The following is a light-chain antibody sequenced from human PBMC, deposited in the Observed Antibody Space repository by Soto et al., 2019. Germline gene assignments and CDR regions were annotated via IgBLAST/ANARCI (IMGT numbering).Light chain of an antibody. CDR2: EVS. CDR3: CSYAGSSTYVV. V-gene: IGLV2-23*02. J-gene: IGLJ2*01. CDR1: SRDVGNYNL. Sequence: QYALTQSASVSGSPGQSITISCTGSSRDVGNYNLVSWYQQHPGKAPKLMIYEVSKPPSGVANRFSGSKSGNTASLTISGLQAEDEADYYCCSYAGSSTYVVFGGGTKLTVL.